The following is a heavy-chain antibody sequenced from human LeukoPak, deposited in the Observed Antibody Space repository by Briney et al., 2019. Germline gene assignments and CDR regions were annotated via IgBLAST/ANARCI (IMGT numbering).Heavy chain of an antibody. J-gene: IGHJ4*02. CDR2: INPFSGGT. D-gene: IGHD1-26*01. Sequence: ASVKVSCKASGYTFSAYYMHWVRQAPGQGLEWMGWINPFSGGTNYAQRFQGRVTMTRDTSISTAYMELSRQRSDDTAVYYCARVGDGYFDYWGQGTLVTVSS. V-gene: IGHV1-2*02. CDR3: ARVGDGYFDY. CDR1: GYTFSAYY.